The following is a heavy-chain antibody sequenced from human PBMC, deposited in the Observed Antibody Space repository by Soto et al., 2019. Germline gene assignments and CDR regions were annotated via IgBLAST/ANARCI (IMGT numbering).Heavy chain of an antibody. CDR3: AHCGPMVRAVTPYFDY. CDR1: GFSLSTSGLG. Sequence: QITLKESGPTLVKPTQTLTLTCTFSGFSLSTSGLGVGWIRQPPGKTLEWLALIYWNGDQRYSPSLKSRLTITKXTXKXXVVLTMTNMDPADTATYYCAHCGPMVRAVTPYFDYWGQGTLVTVSS. J-gene: IGHJ4*02. CDR2: IYWNGDQ. V-gene: IGHV2-5*01. D-gene: IGHD3-10*01.